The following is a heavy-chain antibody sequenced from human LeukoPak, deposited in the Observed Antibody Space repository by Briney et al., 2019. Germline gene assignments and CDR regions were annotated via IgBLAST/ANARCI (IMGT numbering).Heavy chain of an antibody. CDR3: AKDQWLELRGYFDY. CDR1: GFSVSDNS. D-gene: IGHD1-7*01. J-gene: IGHJ4*02. V-gene: IGHV3-66*03. Sequence: GGSLRLSCTVSGFSVSDNSMSWVRQAPGKGLEWVSFIYSGTTHYSDSVKGRFTISRDNSKNTLYLQMNSLRAEDTAVYYCAKDQWLELRGYFDYWGQGTLVTVSS. CDR2: IYSGTT.